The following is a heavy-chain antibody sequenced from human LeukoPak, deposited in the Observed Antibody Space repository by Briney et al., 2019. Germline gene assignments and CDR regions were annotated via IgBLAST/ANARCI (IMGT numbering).Heavy chain of an antibody. Sequence: PSETLSLTCTVSGYSISSGYYWGWIRQPPGKGLEWIGSIYHSGSTYYNPSLKSRVTISVDTSKNQFSLKLSSVTAADTAVYYCASFTVGAINFDYWGQGTLVTVSS. CDR1: GYSISSGYY. V-gene: IGHV4-38-2*02. J-gene: IGHJ4*02. CDR3: ASFTVGAINFDY. D-gene: IGHD1-26*01. CDR2: IYHSGST.